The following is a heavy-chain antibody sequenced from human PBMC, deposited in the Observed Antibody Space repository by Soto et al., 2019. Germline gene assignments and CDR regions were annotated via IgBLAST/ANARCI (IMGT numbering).Heavy chain of an antibody. CDR2: IFYSGDT. D-gene: IGHD3-9*01. Sequence: SETLSLTCTVSGDSLRNHYWSWIRQPPGSRLEWLGHIFYSGDTSSYNPSLKSRVSMSVDTSKNQFSLKLRSVSADDTAVYFCARVSYFRGFDWLFAFDSWGQGALVTVS. CDR3: ARVSYFRGFDWLFAFDS. V-gene: IGHV4-59*11. J-gene: IGHJ4*02. CDR1: GDSLRNHY.